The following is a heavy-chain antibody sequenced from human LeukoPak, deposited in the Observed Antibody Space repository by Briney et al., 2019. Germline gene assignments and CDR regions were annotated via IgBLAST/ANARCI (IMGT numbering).Heavy chain of an antibody. V-gene: IGHV3-23*01. CDR3: AKTGGDYVWGSYRSDYYFDY. J-gene: IGHJ4*02. D-gene: IGHD3-16*02. Sequence: PGGSLRLSCAASGFTFSSYAMSWVRQAPGKGLEWVSAISGSGGSTYYADSVKGRFTISRDNSKNTLYLQMNSLIAEDTAVYYCAKTGGDYVWGSYRSDYYFDYWGQGTLVTVSS. CDR1: GFTFSSYA. CDR2: ISGSGGST.